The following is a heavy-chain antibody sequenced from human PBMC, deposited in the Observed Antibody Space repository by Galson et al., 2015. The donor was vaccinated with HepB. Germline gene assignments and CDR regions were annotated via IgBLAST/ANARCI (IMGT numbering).Heavy chain of an antibody. D-gene: IGHD3-22*01. CDR1: GFTFSDYY. J-gene: IGHJ4*02. Sequence: SLRLSCAASGFTFSDYYMSWVRQAPGKGLEWVSYISISSSYTNYADSVKGRFTISRDNAKNSLYLQMNSLRAEDTAVYYCERDSSGSHFDYWGQGTLVTVSS. CDR2: ISISSSYT. V-gene: IGHV3-11*05. CDR3: ERDSSGSHFDY.